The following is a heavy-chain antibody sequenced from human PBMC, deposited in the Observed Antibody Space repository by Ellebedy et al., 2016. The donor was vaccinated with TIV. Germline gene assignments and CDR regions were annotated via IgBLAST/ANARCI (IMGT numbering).Heavy chain of an antibody. J-gene: IGHJ6*02. V-gene: IGHV1-69*04. Sequence: ASVKVSCKASGVIFSRYAISWVRQAPGQGLEWMGRIIPILGMTNYAQKFQGRVTITADRSTSTAYMELSSLRSEDTAVYYCARGGYSPNYGMDVWGQGTTVTVSS. D-gene: IGHD6-13*01. CDR3: ARGGYSPNYGMDV. CDR1: GVIFSRYA. CDR2: IIPILGMT.